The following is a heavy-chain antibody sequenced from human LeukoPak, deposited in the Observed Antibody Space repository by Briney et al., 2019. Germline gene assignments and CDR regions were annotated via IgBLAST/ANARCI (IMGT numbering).Heavy chain of an antibody. J-gene: IGHJ3*02. V-gene: IGHV4-4*07. CDR1: GGSLSNYY. CDR2: VYSSGST. CDR3: ARMHGDPRGDAFDI. D-gene: IGHD4-17*01. Sequence: PETLSLTCTVSGGSLSNYYWNWIRQPAGKGLEWVGRVYSSGSTNYNPSLKSRVTMSVDTSRKQFSLRLNSVTAADTAVYYCARMHGDPRGDAFDIWGQGTMVTVSS.